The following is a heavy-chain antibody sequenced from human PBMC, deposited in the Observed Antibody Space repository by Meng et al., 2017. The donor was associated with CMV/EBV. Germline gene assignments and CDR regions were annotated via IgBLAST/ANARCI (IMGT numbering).Heavy chain of an antibody. Sequence: GESLKISCATSGFTFSRYNMNWVRQAPGKGLEGISYISSSSSTIYYADPVKGRFTISRDNARNSLYLQMDSLTAEDTAVYYCARDFVLGQWLAPLDRWGQGTLVTVSS. CDR3: ARDFVLGQWLAPLDR. CDR2: ISSSSSTI. V-gene: IGHV3-48*04. J-gene: IGHJ4*02. D-gene: IGHD6-19*01. CDR1: GFTFSRYN.